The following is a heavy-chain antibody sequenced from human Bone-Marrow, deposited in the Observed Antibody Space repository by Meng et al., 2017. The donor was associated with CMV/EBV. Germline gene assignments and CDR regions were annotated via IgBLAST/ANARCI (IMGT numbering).Heavy chain of an antibody. CDR2: ISSSSSYI. CDR1: GFTFSNAW. D-gene: IGHD3-3*01. Sequence: GESLKISCAASGFTFSNAWMSWVRQAPGKGLEWVSSISSSSSYIYYADSVKGRFTISRDNAKNSLYLQMNSLRAEDTAVYYCAREFLFPPDYDFWSGYFIGYYYYGMDVWGQGTTVTVSS. J-gene: IGHJ6*02. CDR3: AREFLFPPDYDFWSGYFIGYYYYGMDV. V-gene: IGHV3-21*01.